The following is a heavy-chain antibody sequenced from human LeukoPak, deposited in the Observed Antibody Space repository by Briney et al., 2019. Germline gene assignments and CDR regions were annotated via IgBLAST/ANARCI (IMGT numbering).Heavy chain of an antibody. V-gene: IGHV4-34*01. Sequence: PSETLSLTCAVYGGSFSGYYWSWIRQPPGKGLEWIGEINHSGSTNYNPSLKSRVTISVDTSKNQFSLKLSSVTAADTAVYYCARSADPRVRSSASPGPGYYYYYMDVWGKGTTVTVSS. CDR2: INHSGST. J-gene: IGHJ6*03. CDR3: ARSADPRVRSSASPGPGYYYYYMDV. CDR1: GGSFSGYY. D-gene: IGHD2-2*01.